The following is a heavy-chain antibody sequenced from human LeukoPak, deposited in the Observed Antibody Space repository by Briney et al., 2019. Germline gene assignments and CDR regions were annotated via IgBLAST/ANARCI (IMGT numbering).Heavy chain of an antibody. CDR3: ARGPWSAAGYNGMDV. CDR2: ISNSGGST. J-gene: IGHJ6*02. V-gene: IGHV3-23*01. D-gene: IGHD6-13*01. CDR1: GFTFSSYG. Sequence: GGSLRLSCAASGFTFSSYGMSWVRQAPGKGLEWVSAISNSGGSTPYADSVKGRFTISRGNSKNTLYLQMNSLRGEDTAVYYCARGPWSAAGYNGMDVWGQGTTVTVSS.